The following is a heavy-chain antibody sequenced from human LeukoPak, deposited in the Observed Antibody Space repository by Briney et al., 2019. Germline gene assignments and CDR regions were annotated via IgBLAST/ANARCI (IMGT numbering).Heavy chain of an antibody. CDR1: GFTFSSYG. D-gene: IGHD6-19*01. V-gene: IGHV3-30*18. CDR2: ISYDGSNK. J-gene: IGHJ4*02. CDR3: AKDGIAVADY. Sequence: PGRSLRLSCAASGFTFSSYGMHWVRQAPGKGLEWVAVISYDGSNKYYADSVKGRFPISRDNSKNTLYLQMNSLRAEDTAVYYCAKDGIAVADYWGQGTLVTVSS.